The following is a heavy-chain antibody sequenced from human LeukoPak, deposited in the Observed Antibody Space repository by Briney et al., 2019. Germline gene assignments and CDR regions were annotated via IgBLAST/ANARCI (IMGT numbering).Heavy chain of an antibody. J-gene: IGHJ4*02. CDR1: GFTFSSYA. CDR3: ARGVVVAATIGPLDY. Sequence: GRSLRLSCAASGFTFSSYAMHWVRQAPGKGLEWVAVISYDGSNKYYADSVKGRFTISRDNSKNTLYLQMNSLGAEDTAVYYCARGVVVAATIGPLDYWGQGTLVTVSS. V-gene: IGHV3-30*01. CDR2: ISYDGSNK. D-gene: IGHD2-15*01.